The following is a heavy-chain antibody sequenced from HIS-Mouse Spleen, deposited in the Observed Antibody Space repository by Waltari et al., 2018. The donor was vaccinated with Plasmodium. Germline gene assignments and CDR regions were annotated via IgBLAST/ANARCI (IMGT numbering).Heavy chain of an antibody. CDR3: SSSWYWYFDL. CDR1: CSPFSSDC. V-gene: IGHV3-7*01. D-gene: IGHD6-13*01. J-gene: IGHJ2*01. Sequence: EVQLVASGVGLVQPGVSLRLSCAAPCSPFSSDCMSGVRQAPGKGLEGVANIKQDGSEKYYVDSVKGRFTISRDNAKNSLYLQMNSLRAEDTAVYYCSSSWYWYFDLWGRGTLVTVSS. CDR2: IKQDGSEK.